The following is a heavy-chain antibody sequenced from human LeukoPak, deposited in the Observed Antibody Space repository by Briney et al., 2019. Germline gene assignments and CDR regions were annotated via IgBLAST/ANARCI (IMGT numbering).Heavy chain of an antibody. V-gene: IGHV3-30*04. CDR1: GFTFSSYA. Sequence: GGSLRLSCAASGFTFSSYAMHWVRQAPGKGLEWVAVISYDGSNKYYADSVKGRFTISRDNSKNTLYLQMNSLRAEDTAVYYCARDPHFDCSSTSCEYYFDYWGQGTLVTVSS. CDR2: ISYDGSNK. CDR3: ARDPHFDCSSTSCEYYFDY. J-gene: IGHJ4*02. D-gene: IGHD2-2*01.